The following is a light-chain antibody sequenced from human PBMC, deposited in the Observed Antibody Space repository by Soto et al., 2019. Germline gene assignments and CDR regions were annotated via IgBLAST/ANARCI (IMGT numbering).Light chain of an antibody. Sequence: DIQVTQSPSSLSASVGDRVTITCRTSQNIASYLNWFQQKPGKAPKLLISGASKLQIGVPSRFSGSGSGTDFTLTINSLQPDDFATYYCQQCYTPPPTFGQGTRMEI. CDR2: GAS. CDR3: QQCYTPPPT. CDR1: QNIASY. J-gene: IGKJ1*01. V-gene: IGKV1-39*01.